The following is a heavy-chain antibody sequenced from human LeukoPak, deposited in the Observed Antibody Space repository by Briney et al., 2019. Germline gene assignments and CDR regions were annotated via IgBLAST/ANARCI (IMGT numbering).Heavy chain of an antibody. CDR3: ARAEEGQEVATFDY. D-gene: IGHD5-12*01. CDR1: GYTFTTYY. V-gene: IGHV1-46*01. J-gene: IGHJ4*02. CDR2: INPSGGAT. Sequence: GASVKVSCKASGYTFTTYYVHWVRQAPGQGLEWMGLINPSGGATDYAQKFRGRVTMTRDTSTSTVYMELSSLRSDDTAVYYCARAEEGQEVATFDYWGQGTLVTVSS.